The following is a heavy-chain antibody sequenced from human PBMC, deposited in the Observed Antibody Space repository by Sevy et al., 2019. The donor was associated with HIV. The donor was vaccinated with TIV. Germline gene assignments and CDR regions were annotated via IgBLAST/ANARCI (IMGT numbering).Heavy chain of an antibody. V-gene: IGHV4-59*01. Sequence: SETLSLTCTVSGGSISSYYWSWIRQPPGKGLEWIGYIYYSGSTNYNPSLKSRVTISVDTSKNQFSLKLSSVTAADTAVYYCVRGGRYYGSGSPLYYFDYWGQGTLVTVSS. CDR1: GGSISSYY. CDR3: VRGGRYYGSGSPLYYFDY. CDR2: IYYSGST. J-gene: IGHJ4*02. D-gene: IGHD3-10*01.